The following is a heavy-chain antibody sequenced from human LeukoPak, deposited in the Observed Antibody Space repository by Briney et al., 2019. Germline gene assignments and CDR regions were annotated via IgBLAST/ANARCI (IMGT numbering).Heavy chain of an antibody. D-gene: IGHD4-17*01. V-gene: IGHV4-30-2*01. CDR1: GGSISSDGYS. CDR3: ARITGDYTYYFDY. Sequence: PSGTLSLTCAVSGGSISSDGYSWNWIRQPPGTGLEWIGYVYHSGNTYYNPSLKSRVTISMDRSKNQFSLNLSSVTAADTAVYYCARITGDYTYYFDYWGQGTLVTASS. J-gene: IGHJ4*02. CDR2: VYHSGNT.